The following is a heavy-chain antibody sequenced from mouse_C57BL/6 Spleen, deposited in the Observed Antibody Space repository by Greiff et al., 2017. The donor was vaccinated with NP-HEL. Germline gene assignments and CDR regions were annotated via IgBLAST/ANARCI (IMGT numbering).Heavy chain of an antibody. J-gene: IGHJ4*01. D-gene: IGHD2-2*01. CDR3: ANLWLRRDYYAMDY. CDR2: IYPGDGDT. V-gene: IGHV1-82*01. Sequence: QVQLKQSGPELVKPGASVKISCKASGYAFSSSWMNWVKQRPGKGLEWIGRIYPGDGDTNYNGKFKGKATLTADKSSSTAYMQLSSLTSEDSAVYFCANLWLRRDYYAMDYWGQGTSVTVSS. CDR1: GYAFSSSW.